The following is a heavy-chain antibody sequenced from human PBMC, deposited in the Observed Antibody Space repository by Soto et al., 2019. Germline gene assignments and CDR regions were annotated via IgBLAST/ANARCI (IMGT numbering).Heavy chain of an antibody. CDR3: ARGLKNYYGVDV. V-gene: IGHV3-74*01. J-gene: IGHJ6*02. CDR1: GCTFTTYW. Sequence: EVKVVESGGGLVQPGGSLRLSCAASGCTFTTYWMHWVRQVPGKGLVWVSRIKSDGSSLSYADSVKGRFTISRDMVENTVYLQMGSLRADDPAVYYCARGLKNYYGVDVWGQGTTVTVSS. CDR2: IKSDGSSL.